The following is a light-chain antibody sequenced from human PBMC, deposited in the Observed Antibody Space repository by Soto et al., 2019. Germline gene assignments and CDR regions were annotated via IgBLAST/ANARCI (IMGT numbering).Light chain of an antibody. J-gene: IGLJ1*01. V-gene: IGLV2-14*01. CDR1: SSDVGGYNY. CDR3: ASFKSTGTQV. Sequence: QSALTQPASVSGSPGQSITISCTGSSSDVGGYNYVSWYQQYPGKVPKLMIYEVTNRPSGVSIRFSGSKSGNTASLTISGLRAEDEADYFCASFKSTGTQVLGPGTKLTVL. CDR2: EVT.